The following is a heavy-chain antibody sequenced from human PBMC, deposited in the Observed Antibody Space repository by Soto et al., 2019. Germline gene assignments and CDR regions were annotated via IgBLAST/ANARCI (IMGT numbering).Heavy chain of an antibody. CDR3: TAYWAVGSYWYYFDY. V-gene: IGHV3-15*01. J-gene: IGHJ4*01. D-gene: IGHD1-26*01. Sequence: GGSLRLSCAASGFTFSNAWMSWVRQAPGKGLEWVGRIKSKTDGGTTDYAAPVEDRFTISRDDSENTLYLQMISLKTEDATVDYCTAYWAVGSYWYYFDYWGQGTLVTVSS. CDR1: GFTFSNAW. CDR2: IKSKTDGGTT.